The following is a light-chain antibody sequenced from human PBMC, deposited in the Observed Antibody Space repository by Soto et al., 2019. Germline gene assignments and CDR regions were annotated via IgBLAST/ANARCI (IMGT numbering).Light chain of an antibody. J-gene: IGKJ1*01. CDR3: LQDYNYPWT. Sequence: ALQMTQSPSSLSASVGGRVTITCRASQGIRNDLGWYQQKPGKAPKLLIYAASSLQSGVPSRFSGSGSGTDFTLTISSLQPEDFATYYCLQDYNYPWTFGQGTKVDIK. CDR1: QGIRND. CDR2: AAS. V-gene: IGKV1-6*01.